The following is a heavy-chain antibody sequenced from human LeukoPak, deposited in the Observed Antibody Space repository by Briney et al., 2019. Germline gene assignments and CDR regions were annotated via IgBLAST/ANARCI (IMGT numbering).Heavy chain of an antibody. D-gene: IGHD3-10*01. V-gene: IGHV3-74*01. CDR2: IDTDGGT. Sequence: GGSLRLSCAASGFTFSSYWMHWVRRAPGKGLVWVSRIDTDGGTSYAASVKGRFTISRDNAKNTLYLQMNSLRAEDTAVYYCVRDGPMIRGVPYMDVWGKGTTVTVSS. CDR3: VRDGPMIRGVPYMDV. J-gene: IGHJ6*03. CDR1: GFTFSSYW.